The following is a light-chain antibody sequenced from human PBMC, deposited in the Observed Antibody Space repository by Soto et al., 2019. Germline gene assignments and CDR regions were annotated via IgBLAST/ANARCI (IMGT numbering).Light chain of an antibody. J-gene: IGKJ1*01. V-gene: IGKV3-20*01. CDR1: QSVSTSN. CDR3: QQYDNSVWT. Sequence: IVLTQSPGTLSSSPGERATLSCRASQSVSTSNLAWYQQRPGQAPRLLIYGASRRATGIPDRFSGSGSGKDFTLTSSRLEPEDLAVYYCQQYDNSVWTFGQGTKVEIK. CDR2: GAS.